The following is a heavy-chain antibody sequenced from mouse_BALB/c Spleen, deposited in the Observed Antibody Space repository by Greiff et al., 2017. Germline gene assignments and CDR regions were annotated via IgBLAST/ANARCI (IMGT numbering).Heavy chain of an antibody. CDR3: ARKGVITTVSFDY. V-gene: IGHV1-80*01. CDR2: IYPGDGDT. Sequence: VQLQESGAELVRPGSSVKISCKASGYAFSSYWMNWVKQRPGQGLEWIGQIYPGDGDTNYNGKFKGKATLTADKSSSTAYMQRSSLTSEDSAVYFCARKGVITTVSFDYWGQGTTLTVSS. D-gene: IGHD1-1*01. CDR1: GYAFSSYW. J-gene: IGHJ2*01.